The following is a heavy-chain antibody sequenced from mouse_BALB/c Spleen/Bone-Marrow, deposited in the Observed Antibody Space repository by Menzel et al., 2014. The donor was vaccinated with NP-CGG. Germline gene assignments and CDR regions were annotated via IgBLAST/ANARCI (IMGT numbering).Heavy chain of an antibody. CDR2: ISSGGST. CDR1: GFTFSSYA. V-gene: IGHV5-6-5*01. Sequence: EVMLVESGGGLVKPGGSLKLSCAASGFTFSSYAMSWVRQTPEKRLEWVASISSGGSTYYPDSVKGRFTISGDNARNILYLQMSSLRSEDTAMYYCAREGDGYDPAWFAYWGQGTLVTVSA. J-gene: IGHJ3*01. D-gene: IGHD2-2*01. CDR3: AREGDGYDPAWFAY.